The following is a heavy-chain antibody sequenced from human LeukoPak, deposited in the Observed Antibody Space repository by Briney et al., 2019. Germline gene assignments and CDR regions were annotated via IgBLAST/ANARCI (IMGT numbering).Heavy chain of an antibody. V-gene: IGHV5-51*01. Sequence: GESLKISCKGSGYSFSTYWIGWVRQMPGKGLEWMGIIYPGDSDTRYSPSFQGQVTISADKSLSTAYLQWSSLKASDTAMYYCARGGGIAADAFDIWGQGAMVTVSS. CDR1: GYSFSTYW. D-gene: IGHD6-13*01. CDR3: ARGGGIAADAFDI. J-gene: IGHJ3*02. CDR2: IYPGDSDT.